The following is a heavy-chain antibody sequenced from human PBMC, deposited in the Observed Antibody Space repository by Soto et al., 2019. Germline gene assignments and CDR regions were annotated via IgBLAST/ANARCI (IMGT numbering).Heavy chain of an antibody. J-gene: IGHJ5*02. D-gene: IGHD3-16*01. V-gene: IGHV1-8*01. CDR3: ARGTYVYNWFDP. Sequence: GASVKVSCKASGYTFTSYDINWVRQATGQGLEWMGWMNPNSGNTGYAQKFQGRVTMTRNTSISTAYMELSSLRSEDTAVYYCARGTYVYNWFDPWGQGTLVTVSS. CDR1: GYTFTSYD. CDR2: MNPNSGNT.